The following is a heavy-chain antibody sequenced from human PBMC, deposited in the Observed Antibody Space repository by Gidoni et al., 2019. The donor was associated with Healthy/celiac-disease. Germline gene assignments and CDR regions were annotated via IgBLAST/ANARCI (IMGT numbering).Heavy chain of an antibody. CDR2: IIPIFGTA. CDR1: GGTFSSYA. J-gene: IGHJ5*02. V-gene: IGHV1-69*01. D-gene: IGHD2-15*01. CDR3: AAPYCSGGSCYYNNWFDP. Sequence: QVQLVQSGAEVKKPGSSVKVSCKASGGTFSSYAISWVRQATGQGLEWMGGIIPIFGTANYAQKFQGRVTITADESTSTAYMELSSLRSEDTAVYYCAAPYCSGGSCYYNNWFDPWGQGTLVTVSS.